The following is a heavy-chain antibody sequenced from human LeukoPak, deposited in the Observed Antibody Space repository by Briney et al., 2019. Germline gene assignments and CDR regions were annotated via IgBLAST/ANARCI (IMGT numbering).Heavy chain of an antibody. CDR1: GFTFSNYW. D-gene: IGHD1-26*01. CDR2: IKEDGSEN. V-gene: IGHV3-7*03. J-gene: IGHJ4*02. Sequence: GGSLRLSCAASGFTFSNYWMTWVRQAPGRGLEWVANIKEDGSENYYVESVKGRFTISRDNSKNTLYLQMNSLRAEDTAVYYCAKDRGSYQYYFDYWGQGTLVTVSS. CDR3: AKDRGSYQYYFDY.